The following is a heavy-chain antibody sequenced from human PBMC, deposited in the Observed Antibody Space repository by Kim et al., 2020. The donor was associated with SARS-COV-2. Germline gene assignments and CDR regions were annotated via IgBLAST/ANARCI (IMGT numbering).Heavy chain of an antibody. Sequence: GGSLRLSCAASGFTFSSYEMNWVRQAPGKGLEWVSYISSSGSTIYYADSVKGRFTISRDNAKNSLYLQMNSLRAEDTAVYYCARDGSATVTTYAFDIWGQGTMVTVSS. V-gene: IGHV3-48*03. CDR3: ARDGSATVTTYAFDI. CDR1: GFTFSSYE. J-gene: IGHJ3*02. CDR2: ISSSGSTI. D-gene: IGHD4-17*01.